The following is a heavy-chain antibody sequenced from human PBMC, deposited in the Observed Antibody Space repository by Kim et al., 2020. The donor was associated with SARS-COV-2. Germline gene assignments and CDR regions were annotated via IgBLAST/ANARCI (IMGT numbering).Heavy chain of an antibody. D-gene: IGHD2-8*01. CDR3: VRRSLGYCTNGVCYEGFD. CDR1: GGSISSYY. CDR2: IYYSGST. V-gene: IGHV4-59*08. Sequence: SETLSLTCTVSGGSISSYYWSWIRQPPGKGLEWIGYIYYSGSTNYNPSLKSRVTISVDTSKNQFSLKLSSVTAADTAVYYCVRRSLGYCTNGVCYEGFD. J-gene: IGHJ4*01.